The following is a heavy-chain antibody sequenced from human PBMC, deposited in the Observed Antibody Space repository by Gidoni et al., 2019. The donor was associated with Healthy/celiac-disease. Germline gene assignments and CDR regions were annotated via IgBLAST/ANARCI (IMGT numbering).Heavy chain of an antibody. CDR1: GGSISSGSYY. J-gene: IGHJ5*02. V-gene: IGHV4-61*02. CDR3: ARGVGQIFNWFDP. D-gene: IGHD2-15*01. CDR2: IYTSGST. Sequence: QVQLQESGPGLVKPSQTLSLTCTVSGGSISSGSYYWSWIRQPAGKGLEWIGRIYTSGSTNYNPSLKSRVTISVDTSKNQFSLKLSSVTAADTAVYYCARGVGQIFNWFDPWGQGTLVTVSS.